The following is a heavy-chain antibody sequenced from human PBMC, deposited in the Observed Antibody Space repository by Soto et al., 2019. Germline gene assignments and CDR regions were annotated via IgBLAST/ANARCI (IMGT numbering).Heavy chain of an antibody. CDR3: ATGRSEVVPGAMDT. J-gene: IGHJ5*02. CDR1: GGSVSSGTYY. Sequence: SETLSLTCAVSGGSVSSGTYYWSWIRQPPGKGLEWIGYIYYSGSTTYNPSLKSRLTMSVDTSKNQFSLRLTSMTAADTAVYYCATGRSEVVPGAMDTWGQGTLVTVSS. D-gene: IGHD2-2*01. V-gene: IGHV4-61*01. CDR2: IYYSGST.